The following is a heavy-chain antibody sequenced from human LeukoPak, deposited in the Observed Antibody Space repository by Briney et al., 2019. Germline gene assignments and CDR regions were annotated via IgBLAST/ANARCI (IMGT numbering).Heavy chain of an antibody. CDR3: ARAHYDILTGYQNWFDP. V-gene: IGHV4-38-2*02. CDR1: GYSISSGYY. CDR2: IYHSGST. J-gene: IGHJ5*02. D-gene: IGHD3-9*01. Sequence: SETLSLTCTVSGYSISSGYYWGRIRQPPGKGLEWIGSIYHSGSTYYNPSLKSRVTISVDTSKNQFSLKLSSVTAADTAVYYRARAHYDILTGYQNWFDPWGQGTLVTVSS.